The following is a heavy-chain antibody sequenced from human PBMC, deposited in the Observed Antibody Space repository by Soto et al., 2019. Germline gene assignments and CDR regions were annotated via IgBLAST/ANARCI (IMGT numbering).Heavy chain of an antibody. J-gene: IGHJ4*02. V-gene: IGHV3-30*18. CDR3: AKEGGYQYYFDY. CDR1: GFTFSSDG. Sequence: LRLSCAASGFTFSSDGMHWVRQAPGKGLEWVAVISYHGSDKYYADSVKGRFTISRDNSKNTLYLLMNSLRPEDTAVYYCAKEGGYQYYFDYWGQGTLVTVSS. D-gene: IGHD3-22*01. CDR2: ISYHGSDK.